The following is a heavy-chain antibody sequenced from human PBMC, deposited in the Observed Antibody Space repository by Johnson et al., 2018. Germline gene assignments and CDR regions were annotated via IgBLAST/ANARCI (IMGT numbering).Heavy chain of an antibody. CDR2: IYYSGST. V-gene: IGHV4-59*12. D-gene: IGHD6-13*01. CDR3: ARRVLNYDAFDI. Sequence: QVQLQESGPGLVKPSETLSLTCTVSGGSISSYYWSWIRQPPGKGLEWLGYIYYSGSTNYNPALKRRVTIPVDTSKNQFSLKLSSVTAADTAVYYCARRVLNYDAFDIWGQGTMVTVSS. CDR1: GGSISSYY. J-gene: IGHJ3*02.